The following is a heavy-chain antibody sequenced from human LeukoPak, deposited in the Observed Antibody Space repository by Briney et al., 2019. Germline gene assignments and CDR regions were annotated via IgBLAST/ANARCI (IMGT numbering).Heavy chain of an antibody. D-gene: IGHD3-10*01. CDR3: ARETMVRGVLYYYYVDV. J-gene: IGHJ6*03. V-gene: IGHV4-34*01. Sequence: SETLSLTCAVYGGSFSDYYWSWIRQPPGKGVEWIGEINHSGRTNYSTSLKSRVTISVDTSKNQFSLKLSSVTAADTAVYYCARETMVRGVLYYYYVDVWGKGSTVTVSS. CDR2: INHSGRT. CDR1: GGSFSDYY.